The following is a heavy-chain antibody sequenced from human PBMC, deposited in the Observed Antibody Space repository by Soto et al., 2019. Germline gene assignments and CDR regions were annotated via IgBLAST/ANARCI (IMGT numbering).Heavy chain of an antibody. V-gene: IGHV3-23*01. Sequence: PGGSLRLSCAASGFTFSSYAMSWVRQAPGKGLEWVSDISNSGGFTYYADSVKGRFTISRDNSRNTLYLQMNSLGAEDTAVYYCAKEAPSYFDYWGQGTLVTVSS. CDR1: GFTFSSYA. J-gene: IGHJ4*02. CDR3: AKEAPSYFDY. CDR2: ISNSGGFT.